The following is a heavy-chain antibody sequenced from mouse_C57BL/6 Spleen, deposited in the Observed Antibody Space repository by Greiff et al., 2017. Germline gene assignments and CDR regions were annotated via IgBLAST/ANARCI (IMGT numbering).Heavy chain of an antibody. V-gene: IGHV1-26*01. CDR2: INPNNGGT. CDR3: ARPGVAKGLAD. D-gene: IGHD1-1*01. Sequence: EVQLQQSGPELVKPGASVKISCKASGYTFTDYYMNWVKQSHGKSLEWIGDINPNNGGTCYNQKFKGKATLTVDKSSSTAYMELRSLTSEDSAVYYCARPGVAKGLADWGQGTLVTVSA. J-gene: IGHJ3*01. CDR1: GYTFTDYY.